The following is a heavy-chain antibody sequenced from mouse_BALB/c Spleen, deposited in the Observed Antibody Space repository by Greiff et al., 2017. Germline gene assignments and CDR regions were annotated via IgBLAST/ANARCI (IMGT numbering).Heavy chain of an antibody. D-gene: IGHD4-1*01. CDR2: INPDSSTI. CDR1: GFDFSRYW. Sequence: EVQLQQSGGGLVQPGGSLKLSCAASGFDFSRYWMSWVRQAPGKGLEWIGEINPDSSTINYTPSLKDKFIISRDNAKNTLYLQMSKVRSEDTALYYCARLGNWDKRYFDVWGAGTTVTVSS. CDR3: ARLGNWDKRYFDV. V-gene: IGHV4-1*02. J-gene: IGHJ1*01.